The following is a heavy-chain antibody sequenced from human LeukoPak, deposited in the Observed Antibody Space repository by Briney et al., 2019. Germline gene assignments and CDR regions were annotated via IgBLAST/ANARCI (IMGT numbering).Heavy chain of an antibody. V-gene: IGHV1-8*03. J-gene: IGHJ4*02. CDR1: GYTFTSYD. CDR3: AREGLDF. CDR2: MNPNTGNT. Sequence: ASVKVSCKPSGYTFTSYDINWVRQATGQGLEWVGYMNPNTGNTDYAQKFHGRVTITTDTSTSTAYLELSSLKSEDTAVYCCAREGLDFWGQGNLVTVSS.